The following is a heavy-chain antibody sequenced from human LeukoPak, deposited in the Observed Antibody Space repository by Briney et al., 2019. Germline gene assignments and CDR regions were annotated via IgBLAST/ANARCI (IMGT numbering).Heavy chain of an antibody. Sequence: ASVKVSCKASGYTFTSYHVHWVRQAPGQGLEWMGWISAYNGDTNYAQKLQGRVTMTTDTSTSTAYMELRSLRSDDTAVYYCAKQGRDWLRDYYYYMDVWGKGTTVTISS. D-gene: IGHD3-9*01. V-gene: IGHV1-18*01. J-gene: IGHJ6*03. CDR3: AKQGRDWLRDYYYYMDV. CDR2: ISAYNGDT. CDR1: GYTFTSYH.